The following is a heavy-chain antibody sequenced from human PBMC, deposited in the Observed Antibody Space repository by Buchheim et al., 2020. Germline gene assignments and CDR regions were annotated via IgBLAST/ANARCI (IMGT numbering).Heavy chain of an antibody. J-gene: IGHJ4*02. CDR1: GGSFSGYY. D-gene: IGHD6-13*01. CDR3: ARGLKSVLWSSQQTADPRARGYYLDY. CDR2: IIHSGST. Sequence: QVQLQQWGAGLLKPSETLSLTCAVYGGSFSGYYCSWIRQPPGKGLEWIGEIIHSGSTNYNPSLKSRVTISVDTSKNQFSLKLNSVTAADKAVYYCARGLKSVLWSSQQTADPRARGYYLDYGGQRTL. V-gene: IGHV4-34*01.